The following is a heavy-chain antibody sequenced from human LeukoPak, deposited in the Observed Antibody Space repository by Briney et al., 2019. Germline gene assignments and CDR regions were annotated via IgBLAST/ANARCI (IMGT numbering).Heavy chain of an antibody. D-gene: IGHD3-3*01. CDR2: IIPILGIA. V-gene: IGHV1-69*04. CDR3: ASLRFLEWLLRYNWFDP. J-gene: IGHJ5*02. Sequence: GASVKVSCKASGGTFSSYAISWVRQATRQRPEWMGRIIPILGIANSAQKFQGRVTIPADKSTSTAYMELSSLRSEDTAVYYCASLRFLEWLLRYNWFDPWGQGTLVTVSS. CDR1: GGTFSSYA.